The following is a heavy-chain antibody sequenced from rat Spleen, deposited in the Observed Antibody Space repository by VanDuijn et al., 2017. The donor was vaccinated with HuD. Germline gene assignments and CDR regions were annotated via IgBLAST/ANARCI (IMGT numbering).Heavy chain of an antibody. J-gene: IGHJ1*01. CDR2: ISYDGSKT. CDR1: GFIFSNYY. D-gene: IGHD4-4*01. CDR3: TRRGYLSDWYFDF. Sequence: EVQLVESGGGLVQPGRSLKLSCAASGFIFSNYYMVWVRQAPTKGLEWVATISYDGSKTYYRDSVKGRFTISRDNARSTLNLHMDSLRSEDTAIYYCTRRGYLSDWYFDFWGPGTMVTVSS. V-gene: IGHV5-7*01.